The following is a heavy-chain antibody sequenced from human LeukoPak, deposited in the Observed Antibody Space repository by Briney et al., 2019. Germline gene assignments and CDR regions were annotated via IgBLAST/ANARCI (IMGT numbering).Heavy chain of an antibody. CDR1: GFTFSSYW. J-gene: IGHJ3*02. V-gene: IGHV3-74*03. CDR3: AKVPMYYYDSSGRDAFDI. Sequence: GGSLRLSCAASGFTFSSYWMHWVRQAPGKGPVWVSRTNTDVTSTMYADSVKGRFTISRDNAKNSLYLQMNSLRAEDTAVYYCAKVPMYYYDSSGRDAFDIWGQGTMVTVSS. CDR2: TNTDVTST. D-gene: IGHD3-22*01.